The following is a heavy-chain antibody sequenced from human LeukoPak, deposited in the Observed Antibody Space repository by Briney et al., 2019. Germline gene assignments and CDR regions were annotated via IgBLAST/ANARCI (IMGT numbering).Heavy chain of an antibody. D-gene: IGHD3-22*01. J-gene: IGHJ4*02. V-gene: IGHV4-34*01. CDR2: INHSGST. CDR1: GGSFSGYY. Sequence: MPSETLSPTCAVYGGSFSGYYWSWIRQPPGKGLEWIGEINHSGSTNYNPSLKSRVTISVDTSKNQFSLKLSSVTAADTAVYYCARRSGYDSSGYRLDYWGQGTLVTVSS. CDR3: ARRSGYDSSGYRLDY.